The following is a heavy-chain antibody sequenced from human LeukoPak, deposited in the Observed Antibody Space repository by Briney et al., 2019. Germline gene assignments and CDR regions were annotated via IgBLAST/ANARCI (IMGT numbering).Heavy chain of an antibody. CDR1: GYSFTSYW. D-gene: IGHD2-15*01. J-gene: IGHJ4*02. CDR3: ARRGYCSGGSCLTIDY. CDR2: IYPGDSDT. V-gene: IGHV5-51*01. Sequence: PGESLKISCKGSGYSFTSYWIGWVRQMPGKGLEWMGIIYPGDSDTRYSPSFQGQVTISADKSISTAYLQWSSLKASDTAMYYCARRGYCSGGSCLTIDYWGQGTLVTVSS.